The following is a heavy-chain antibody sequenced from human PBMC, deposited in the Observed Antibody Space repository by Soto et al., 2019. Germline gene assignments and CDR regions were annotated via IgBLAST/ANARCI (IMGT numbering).Heavy chain of an antibody. D-gene: IGHD5-18*01. CDR3: GREDTMGWLDP. CDR2: TYYRSKWFN. J-gene: IGHJ5*02. Sequence: SPTLSLTCAISGDSVSSNSVAWNWLRQSPSRGLEWLGRTYYRSKWFNDYAPSVKSRITVTPDSSKNQFSLQLNSVTPEDTAVYFCGREDTMGWLDPWGQGTLVTVSS. V-gene: IGHV6-1*01. CDR1: GDSVSSNSVA.